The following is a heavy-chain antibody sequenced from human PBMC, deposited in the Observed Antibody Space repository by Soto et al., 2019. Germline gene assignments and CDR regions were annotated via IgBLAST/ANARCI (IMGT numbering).Heavy chain of an antibody. V-gene: IGHV3-64D*06. Sequence: PGGSLRLSCSASGFTFSDFCMNWVRQAPGKGLEYVSVISSNGGTTYYADSVKGRFSISRDNFKITLYLQMSSLRLEDTAVYYFVKCGGNKDVQFVNNWFDPWGQGTLVTVSS. CDR2: ISSNGGTT. J-gene: IGHJ5*02. CDR3: VKCGGNKDVQFVNNWFDP. CDR1: GFTFSDFC. D-gene: IGHD3-16*01.